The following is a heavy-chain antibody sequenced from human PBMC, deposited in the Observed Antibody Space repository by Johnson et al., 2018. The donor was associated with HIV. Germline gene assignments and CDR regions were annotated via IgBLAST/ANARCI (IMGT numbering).Heavy chain of an antibody. CDR3: AKERRAPRAFDI. CDR2: ISGSGGST. V-gene: IGHV3-23*04. Sequence: VQLVESGGDLVQPGGSLRLSCVASGFIFSSYAMSWVRQAPGKGLEWVSAISGSGGSTYYADSVKGRFTISRDNAKNSLYLQMNSLRAEDTAVYYCAKERRAPRAFDIWGQGTMVTVSS. CDR1: GFIFSSYA. J-gene: IGHJ3*02.